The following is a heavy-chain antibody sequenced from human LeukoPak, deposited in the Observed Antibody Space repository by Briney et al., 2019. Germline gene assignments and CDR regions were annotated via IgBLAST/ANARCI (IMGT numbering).Heavy chain of an antibody. CDR1: GYTSTRPD. J-gene: IGHJ3*02. CDR2: MNPSDQT. CDR3: ARYTIANVFNM. Sequence: GASVKVSCKAAGYTSTRPDINWVRQATGKGLEWLGWMNPSDQTGYAQNFQGRLTFTRDISRNTPYMELSSLTPADTAVYFCARYTIANVFNMGGQGTMATVYS. D-gene: IGHD2-21*01. V-gene: IGHV1-8*01.